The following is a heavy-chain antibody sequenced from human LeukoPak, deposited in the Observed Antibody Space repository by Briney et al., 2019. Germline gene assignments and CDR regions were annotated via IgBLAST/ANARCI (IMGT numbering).Heavy chain of an antibody. J-gene: IGHJ5*02. V-gene: IGHV4-34*01. CDR3: AREVYDSSGYYHWFDP. D-gene: IGHD3-22*01. CDR2: INHSGST. Sequence: PSETLSLTCAVYGGSFSGYYWSWIRQPPGKGLEWIGEINHSGSTNYNPSLKSRVTISVDTSKNQFSLKLSSVTAADTAVYYCAREVYDSSGYYHWFDPWGQGTLVTVSS. CDR1: GGSFSGYY.